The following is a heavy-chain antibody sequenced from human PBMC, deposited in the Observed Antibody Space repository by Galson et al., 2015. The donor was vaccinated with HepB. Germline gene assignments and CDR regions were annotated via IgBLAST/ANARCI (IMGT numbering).Heavy chain of an antibody. Sequence: SVKVSCKASGYTFTSYYMHWVRQAPGQGLEWMGIINPSGGSTSYAQKLQGRVTMTRDTSASTVYMELSSLRSEDTAVYYCARDRGYSYGWPGWFDPWGQGTLVTVSS. CDR3: ARDRGYSYGWPGWFDP. CDR2: INPSGGST. V-gene: IGHV1-46*04. CDR1: GYTFTSYY. J-gene: IGHJ5*02. D-gene: IGHD5-18*01.